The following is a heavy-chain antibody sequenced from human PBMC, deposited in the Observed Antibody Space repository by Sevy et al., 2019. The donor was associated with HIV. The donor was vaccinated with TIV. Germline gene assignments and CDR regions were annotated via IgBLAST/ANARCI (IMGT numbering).Heavy chain of an antibody. D-gene: IGHD6-13*01. V-gene: IGHV3-53*01. Sequence: GGSLRLSYAVSGLTVSSNYMSWVRQAPGKGLEWVSLIYSGGATYYADSVNGRFTISGDDSKNTLYLQMDSLRAEDTAVYYCARGGLDSNWFRSFHYWGRGTLVTVSS. CDR2: IYSGGAT. CDR1: GLTVSSNY. CDR3: ARGGLDSNWFRSFHY. J-gene: IGHJ4*02.